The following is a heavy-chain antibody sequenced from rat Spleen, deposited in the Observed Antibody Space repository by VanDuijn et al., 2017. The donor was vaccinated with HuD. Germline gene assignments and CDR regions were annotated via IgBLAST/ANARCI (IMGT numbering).Heavy chain of an antibody. D-gene: IGHD1-11*01. CDR3: GRRDYGGYGDY. CDR1: GFTFTNYG. J-gene: IGHJ2*01. CDR2: ISYDGSST. Sequence: EVQLVESGGGLVQPGRSLKLSCAASGFTFTNYGMHWIRQAPTNGLEWVATISYDGSSTYYRDSVKGRFTISRDNAKSTLYLQMDSLRSEDTATYYCGRRDYGGYGDYWGQGVMVTVSS. V-gene: IGHV5-29*01.